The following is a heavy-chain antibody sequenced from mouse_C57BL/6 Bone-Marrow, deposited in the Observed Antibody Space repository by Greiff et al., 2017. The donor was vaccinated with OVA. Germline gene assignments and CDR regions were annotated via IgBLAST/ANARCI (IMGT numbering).Heavy chain of an antibody. V-gene: IGHV1-64*01. J-gene: IGHJ2*01. Sequence: QVQLQQPGAELVKPGASVKLSCKASGYTFTSYWMHWVKQRPGQGLEWIGMIHPNSGSTNYNEKFKSKATLTVDKSSSTAYMQLSSLTSEDSAVYYCARSGYYGSPYFDYWGQGTTLTVSS. CDR3: ARSGYYGSPYFDY. CDR1: GYTFTSYW. D-gene: IGHD1-1*01. CDR2: IHPNSGST.